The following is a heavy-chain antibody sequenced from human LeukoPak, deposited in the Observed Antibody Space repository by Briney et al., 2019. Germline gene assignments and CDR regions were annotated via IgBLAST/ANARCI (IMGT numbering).Heavy chain of an antibody. CDR2: INQDGSEK. Sequence: PGGSLRLSCAASGFTFSSYWMSWVRQAPGKGLEWLANINQDGSEKYYVHSVKGRFTISRDNYKNTPYLQMNSLRAADTAVYYCARGRGWLPFKGVFDYWGPRTLVTASS. J-gene: IGHJ4*01. D-gene: IGHD5-24*01. CDR1: GFTFSSYW. CDR3: ARGRGWLPFKGVFDY. V-gene: IGHV3-7*01.